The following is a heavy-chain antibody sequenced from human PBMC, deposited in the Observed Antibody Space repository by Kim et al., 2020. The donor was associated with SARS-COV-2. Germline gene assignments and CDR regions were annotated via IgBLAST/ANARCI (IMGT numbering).Heavy chain of an antibody. CDR1: GFTFSSYA. CDR3: ARDLTEQLVEDYYYGMDV. J-gene: IGHJ6*02. V-gene: IGHV3-30-3*01. CDR2: ISYDGSNK. Sequence: GGSLRLSCAASGFTFSSYAMHWVRQAPGKGLEWVAVISYDGSNKYYADSVKGRFTMSRDNSKNTLYLQMNSLRAEDTAVYYCARDLTEQLVEDYYYGMDVWGQGTTVTVSS. D-gene: IGHD6-13*01.